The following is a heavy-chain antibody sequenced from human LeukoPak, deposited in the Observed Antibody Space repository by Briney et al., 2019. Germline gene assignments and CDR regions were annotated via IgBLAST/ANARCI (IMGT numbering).Heavy chain of an antibody. CDR2: ISYDGSNK. CDR3: ARESSPSYYDSSGYYSGLDY. CDR1: GFTFSSYA. J-gene: IGHJ4*02. V-gene: IGHV3-30-3*01. Sequence: GGSLRLSCAASGFTFSSYAMHWVRQAPGKGLEWVAVISYDGSNKYYADSVKGRFTISRDNSKNTLYLQMNSLRAEDTAVYYCARESSPSYYDSSGYYSGLDYWGQGTLVTVSS. D-gene: IGHD3-22*01.